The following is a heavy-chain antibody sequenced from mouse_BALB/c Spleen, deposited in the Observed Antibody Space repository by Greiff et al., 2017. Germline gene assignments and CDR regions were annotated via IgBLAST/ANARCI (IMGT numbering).Heavy chain of an antibody. D-gene: IGHD2-14*01. CDR2: INPYNDGT. CDR1: GYTFTSYV. J-gene: IGHJ2*01. V-gene: IGHV1-14*01. Sequence: QLQQSGPELVKPGASVKMSCKASGYTFTSYVMHWVKQKPGQGLEWIGYINPYNDGTKYNEKFKGKATLTSDKSSSTAYMELSSLTSEDSAVYYCARAYYRYDGGYFDYWGQGTTLTVSS. CDR3: ARAYYRYDGGYFDY.